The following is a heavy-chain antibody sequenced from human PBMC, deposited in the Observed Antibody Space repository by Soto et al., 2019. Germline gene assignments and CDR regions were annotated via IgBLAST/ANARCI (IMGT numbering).Heavy chain of an antibody. V-gene: IGHV2-5*01. CDR1: GFSFGVSGVG. CDR3: ARAYTYDFDH. J-gene: IGHJ4*02. Sequence: QITLKESGPTLVKPTQTLTLTCIFSGFSFGVSGVGVGWIRQPPGRALEWRGLVFWNDDKRYSPSLESRLTLTKDTSNNQVVLTVTNWDPGDTGTYYCARAYTYDFDHWGQGTLVTVSS. D-gene: IGHD2-21*01. CDR2: VFWNDDK.